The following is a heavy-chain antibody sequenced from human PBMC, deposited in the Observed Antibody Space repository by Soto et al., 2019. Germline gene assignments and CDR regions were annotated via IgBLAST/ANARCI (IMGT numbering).Heavy chain of an antibody. CDR3: ARFLPGTTSAFDI. V-gene: IGHV1-69*13. CDR2: IIPIFGTA. D-gene: IGHD1-7*01. Sequence: SVKVSCKASGGTFSSYAISWVRQAPGQGLEWMGGIIPIFGTANYAQKFQGRVTITADESTSTAYMELRSLRSEDTAVYYCARFLPGTTSAFDIRGKGPIVTVSS. J-gene: IGHJ3*02. CDR1: GGTFSSYA.